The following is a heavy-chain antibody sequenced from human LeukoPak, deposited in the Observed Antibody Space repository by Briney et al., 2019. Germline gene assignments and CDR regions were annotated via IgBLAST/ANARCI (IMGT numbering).Heavy chain of an antibody. CDR3: ARGRGIAARLRRSNNWLHP. V-gene: IGHV1-8*01. Sequence: ASVKVSCKASGYTFTSYDINWVRQATGQGLEWMGWMNPNSGNTGYAQKFQGRVTMTRNTSISTAYMELSSLRSEDSAVYYCARGRGIAARLRRSNNWLHPWGQGTLVTVSS. J-gene: IGHJ5*02. D-gene: IGHD6-6*01. CDR2: MNPNSGNT. CDR1: GYTFTSYD.